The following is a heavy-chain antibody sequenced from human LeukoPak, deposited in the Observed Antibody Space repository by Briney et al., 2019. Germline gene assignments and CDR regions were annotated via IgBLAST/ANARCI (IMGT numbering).Heavy chain of an antibody. Sequence: SETLSLTCAVYGGSFSGYYWSWIRQPPGKGLEWIGEINHSGSTNYNPSLKSRVTISVDTSKNQFSLKLSSVTTADTAVYYCARETTVTTGAFDIWGQGTMVTVSS. J-gene: IGHJ3*02. V-gene: IGHV4-34*01. D-gene: IGHD4-17*01. CDR2: INHSGST. CDR3: ARETTVTTGAFDI. CDR1: GGSFSGYY.